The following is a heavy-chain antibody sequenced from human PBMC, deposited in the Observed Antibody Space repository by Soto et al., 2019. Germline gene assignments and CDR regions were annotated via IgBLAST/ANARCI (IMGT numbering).Heavy chain of an antibody. V-gene: IGHV3-23*01. CDR3: TKAVAAVDY. Sequence: TGGSLRLSCAASGFTFSSHAMSWVRQAPGKGLEWVSGISGGGGTTYYADSVKGRFTISRDTSKNTLYLQMNSLRVEDTAVYYCTKAVAAVDYWGQGTLVTVSS. CDR2: ISGGGGTT. D-gene: IGHD6-19*01. J-gene: IGHJ4*02. CDR1: GFTFSSHA.